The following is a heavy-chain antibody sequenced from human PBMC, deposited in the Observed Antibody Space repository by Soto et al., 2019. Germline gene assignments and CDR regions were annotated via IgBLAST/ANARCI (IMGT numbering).Heavy chain of an antibody. Sequence: VQLVESGGGLVQPGGSLRLSCEASGFSISRYWMSWVRQAPGKGLEWVADKKQDGSEEYYVDSVKGRFTVSRDNAKNSLYLQLTSLRVEDTALYYCARGGFSYGTGIEHWGQGTLVTVSS. CDR3: ARGGFSYGTGIEH. D-gene: IGHD5-18*01. CDR1: GFSISRYW. CDR2: KKQDGSEE. V-gene: IGHV3-7*01. J-gene: IGHJ4*02.